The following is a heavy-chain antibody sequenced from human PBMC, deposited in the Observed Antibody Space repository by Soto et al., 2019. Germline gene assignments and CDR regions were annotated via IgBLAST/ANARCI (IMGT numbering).Heavy chain of an antibody. Sequence: EVQLLESGGGLVQPGGSLRLSCAASGFTFSSYAMSWVRQAPGKGLEWVSAISGSGGSTYYADSVKGRFTISRDNSKNTLHLQMNSLRAEDTAVYYCAKDLLLWFGELLGFDYWGQGTLVTVSS. D-gene: IGHD3-10*01. CDR3: AKDLLLWFGELLGFDY. CDR2: ISGSGGST. J-gene: IGHJ4*02. CDR1: GFTFSSYA. V-gene: IGHV3-23*01.